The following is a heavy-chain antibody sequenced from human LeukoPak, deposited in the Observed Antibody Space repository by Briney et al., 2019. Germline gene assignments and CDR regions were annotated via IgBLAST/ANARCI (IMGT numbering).Heavy chain of an antibody. Sequence: PGGSLRLSCAASGFTFTDAWMSWVRQAPGKGLEWVGRIESKTDGGTTYYAAPVKGRFTISRDDSKNTLYLLMNSLKTEDTAVYFCTMDDVGLAPDYCGQGTLVTVSS. CDR3: TMDDVGLAPDY. D-gene: IGHD1-26*01. CDR1: GFTFTDAW. V-gene: IGHV3-15*04. J-gene: IGHJ4*02. CDR2: IESKTDGGTT.